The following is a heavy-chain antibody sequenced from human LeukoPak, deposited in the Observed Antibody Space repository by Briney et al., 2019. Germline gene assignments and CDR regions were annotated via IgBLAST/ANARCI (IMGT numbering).Heavy chain of an antibody. J-gene: IGHJ4*02. Sequence: PGGSLRLSCAASGFTFSSYWMSWVRQAPGKGLEWVANIKQDGSEKYYVDSVKGRFTISRDNAKNSLYLQMNSLRAEDTAVYYCARAKYDILTGYYFDYWGQGTLVTVSS. CDR1: GFTFSSYW. D-gene: IGHD3-9*01. CDR3: ARAKYDILTGYYFDY. V-gene: IGHV3-7*01. CDR2: IKQDGSEK.